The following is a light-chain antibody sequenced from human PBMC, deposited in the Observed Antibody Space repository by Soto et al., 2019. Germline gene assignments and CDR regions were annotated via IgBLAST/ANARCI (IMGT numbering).Light chain of an antibody. V-gene: IGKV3-20*01. Sequence: IVLTQSPGTLSFSPGERATLSCRASQSVSVNSLAWYQQKGGQAPRLLIYAASTRATGVPDRFSGTGSGTDFALTISRLETDDFAVYYCQQYGSSNQTLRGGTQVEIX. CDR2: AAS. J-gene: IGKJ4*01. CDR1: QSVSVNS. CDR3: QQYGSSNQT.